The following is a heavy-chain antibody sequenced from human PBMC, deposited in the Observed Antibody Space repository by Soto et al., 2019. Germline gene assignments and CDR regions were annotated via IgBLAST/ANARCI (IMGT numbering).Heavy chain of an antibody. J-gene: IGHJ6*03. V-gene: IGHV3-64*01. Sequence: GVLRLSCAASGFTLSGYAMDWVRQAPGKGLEYVSGISTNGVGTYYANFVQGRFTISRDNSKNTVYLQMGSLRPEDMAVYYCARRARPDFYYMDVWGKGTTVTVSS. D-gene: IGHD6-6*01. CDR3: ARRARPDFYYMDV. CDR1: GFTLSGYA. CDR2: ISTNGVGT.